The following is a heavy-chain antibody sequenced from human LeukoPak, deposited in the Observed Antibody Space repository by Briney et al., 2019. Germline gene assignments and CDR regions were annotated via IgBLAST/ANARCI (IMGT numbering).Heavy chain of an antibody. CDR1: GGTFSSYT. Sequence: SVKVSCKASGGTFSSYTISWVRQAPGQGLEWMARIIPILGIANYAQKFQGRVTITADKSTSTAYMELSSLRSEDTAVYYCARDKYDFWSGYPDNWFDPWGQGTLVTVS. V-gene: IGHV1-69*04. D-gene: IGHD3-3*01. CDR3: ARDKYDFWSGYPDNWFDP. CDR2: IIPILGIA. J-gene: IGHJ5*02.